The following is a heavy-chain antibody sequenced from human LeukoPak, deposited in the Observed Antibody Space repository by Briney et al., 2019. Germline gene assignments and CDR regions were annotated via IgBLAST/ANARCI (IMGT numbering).Heavy chain of an antibody. V-gene: IGHV1-2*02. J-gene: IGHJ6*03. CDR1: GYTFTGYY. CDR3: AREGPIVGATTLYYYYYMDV. D-gene: IGHD1-26*01. Sequence: ASVKVSCKASGYTFTGYYMHWVRQAPGQGLEWMGWINPNSGGTNYAQKFQGRVTMTRDTSISTAYMELSRLRSDDTAVYYCAREGPIVGATTLYYYYYMDVWGKGTTVTVSS. CDR2: INPNSGGT.